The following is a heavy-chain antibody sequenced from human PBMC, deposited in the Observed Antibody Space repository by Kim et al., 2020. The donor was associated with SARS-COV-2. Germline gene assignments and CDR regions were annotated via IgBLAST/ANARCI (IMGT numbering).Heavy chain of an antibody. V-gene: IGHV3-53*01. D-gene: IGHD2-15*01. J-gene: IGHJ6*03. CDR1: GFTVSSNY. CDR3: AREGAQVAATNYYYYMDV. Sequence: GGSLRLSCAASGFTVSSNYMSWVRQAPGKGLEWVSVIYSGGSTYYADSVKGRFTISRDNSKNTLYLQMNSLRAEDTAVYYCAREGAQVAATNYYYYMDVWGKGTTVTVSS. CDR2: IYSGGST.